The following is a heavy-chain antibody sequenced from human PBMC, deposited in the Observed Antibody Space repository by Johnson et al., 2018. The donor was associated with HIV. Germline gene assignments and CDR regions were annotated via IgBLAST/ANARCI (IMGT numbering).Heavy chain of an antibody. CDR1: GFTVSSNS. Sequence: VQLVESGGALVQPGGSLRLSCAASGFTVSSNSMTWVRQAPGKGLVWVSRIRNDGSVTTYADSVKGRFFISSDNSKNALYLQMNSLRAEDTAVYYCAKDGAFDIWGQGTLVTVSS. V-gene: IGHV3-74*01. CDR3: AKDGAFDI. CDR2: IRNDGSVT. J-gene: IGHJ3*02.